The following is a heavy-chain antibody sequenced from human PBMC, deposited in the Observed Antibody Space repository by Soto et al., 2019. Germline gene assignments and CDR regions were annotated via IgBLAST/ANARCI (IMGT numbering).Heavy chain of an antibody. CDR2: ISYDGSNK. CDR3: AKDGDIFHYYDSSGYYSPFDY. V-gene: IGHV3-30*18. Sequence: GGSLRLSCAASGFTFSSYGMHWVRQAPGKGLEWVAVISYDGSNKYYADSVKGRFTISRDNSKNTLYLQMNSLRAEDTAVYYCAKDGDIFHYYDSSGYYSPFDYWGQGTLVTVSS. D-gene: IGHD3-22*01. J-gene: IGHJ4*02. CDR1: GFTFSSYG.